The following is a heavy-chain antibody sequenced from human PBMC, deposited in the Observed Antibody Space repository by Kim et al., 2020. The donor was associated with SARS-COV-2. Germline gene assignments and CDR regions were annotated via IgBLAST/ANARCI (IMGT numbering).Heavy chain of an antibody. D-gene: IGHD3-22*01. CDR1: GGSISSGGYY. J-gene: IGHJ4*02. Sequence: SETLSLTCTVSGGSISSGGYYWSWIRQHPGMGLVWIGYIYYSGSSYYNPSLKSRVTLSVDTYKNQFSLKLCSVTAADTAVYYSARTRITMIVVVTHFDYWGQGTLVTVSS. CDR3: ARTRITMIVVVTHFDY. V-gene: IGHV4-31*03. CDR2: IYYSGSS.